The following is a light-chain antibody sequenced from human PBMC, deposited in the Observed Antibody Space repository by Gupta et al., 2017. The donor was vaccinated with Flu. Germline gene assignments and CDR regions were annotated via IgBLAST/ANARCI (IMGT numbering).Light chain of an antibody. CDR1: SSNIGNNY. V-gene: IGLV1-51*02. CDR2: ENN. Sequence: QSVLTQPPSVSAAPGQKVTISCSGSSSNIGNNYVSWYQQLPGTAPKLLIYENNKRPSGIPDRFSGSKSGTSATLGITGLQTGDEADYYCGTWDSSLSAVVFGEGTKLTVL. J-gene: IGLJ2*01. CDR3: GTWDSSLSAVV.